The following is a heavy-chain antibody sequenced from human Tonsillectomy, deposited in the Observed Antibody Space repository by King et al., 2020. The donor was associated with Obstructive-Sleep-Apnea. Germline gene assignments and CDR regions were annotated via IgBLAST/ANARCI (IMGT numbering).Heavy chain of an antibody. J-gene: IGHJ4*02. CDR3: ARGVQDTSDYFDF. CDR2: VIGDGGTA. V-gene: IGHV3-74*01. Sequence: VQLVESGGGLVRPGESLRLSCVVSGFNFRNHWMHWVLQAPGEGLVWVSRVIGDGGTATYADAVRGRVTISRDNAKNTFYLQLDSLGAEDTAVNYCARGVQDTSDYFDFWGRGALVTVSP. D-gene: IGHD6-19*01. CDR1: GFNFRNHW.